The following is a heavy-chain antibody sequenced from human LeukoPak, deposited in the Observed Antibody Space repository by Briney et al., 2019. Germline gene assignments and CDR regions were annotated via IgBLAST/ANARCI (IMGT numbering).Heavy chain of an antibody. J-gene: IGHJ5*02. Sequence: ASVKVSCKASGYTFTSYGISWVRQAPGQGLEWMGWISAYNGNTNYAQKLQGRVTMTTDTSTSTAYMELRSLRSDDTAVYYCARAVYCSSTSCYFVPFDPWGQGTLATVSS. CDR2: ISAYNGNT. CDR1: GYTFTSYG. V-gene: IGHV1-18*01. CDR3: ARAVYCSSTSCYFVPFDP. D-gene: IGHD2-2*01.